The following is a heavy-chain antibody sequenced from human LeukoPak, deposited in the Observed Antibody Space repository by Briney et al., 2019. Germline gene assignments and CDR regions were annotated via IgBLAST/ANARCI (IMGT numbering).Heavy chain of an antibody. J-gene: IGHJ4*02. CDR1: GGSISSGSYY. Sequence: SETLSLTCTVSGGSISSGSYYWSWIRQPPGKGLEWIGEINHSGSTNYNPSLKSRVTISVDTSKNQFSLKLSSVTAADTAVYYCARHRYYYDSSGYPIDYWGQGTLVTVSS. CDR3: ARHRYYYDSSGYPIDY. D-gene: IGHD3-22*01. V-gene: IGHV4-39*01. CDR2: INHSGST.